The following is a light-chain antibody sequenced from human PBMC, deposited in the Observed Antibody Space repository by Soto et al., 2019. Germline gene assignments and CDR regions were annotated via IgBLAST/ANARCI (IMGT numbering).Light chain of an antibody. V-gene: IGKV3-20*01. J-gene: IGKJ1*01. CDR2: GAS. Sequence: EIVLTQSPGTLSLSPGERATLSCRASQSVSANYLAWYQQKPGQAPRFLIYGASSRATGIPDRFSGSGSGTDFTLTISRLEPEDFSVYYCQQYGSSPPTFGQGIKVEIK. CDR1: QSVSANY. CDR3: QQYGSSPPT.